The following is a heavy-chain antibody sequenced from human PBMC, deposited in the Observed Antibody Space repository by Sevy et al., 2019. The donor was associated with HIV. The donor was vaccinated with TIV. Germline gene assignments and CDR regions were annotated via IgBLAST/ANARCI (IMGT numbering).Heavy chain of an antibody. CDR2: IYYNGNT. D-gene: IGHD1-26*01. V-gene: IGHV4-59*08. CDR1: GGSITSLY. J-gene: IGHJ4*02. Sequence: SETLSLTCTVSGGSITSLYWGWIRQPPGKGLEWIANIYYNGNTNYNPSLKSRVTISLDTSKNQFSLGLSSVTAADTAIYCWAGENAWGRGYSWGQGTLVTVSS. CDR3: AGENAWGRGYS.